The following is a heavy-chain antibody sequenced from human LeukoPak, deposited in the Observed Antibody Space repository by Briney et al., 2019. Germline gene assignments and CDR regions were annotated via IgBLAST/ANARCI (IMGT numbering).Heavy chain of an antibody. CDR3: ARATVTTFNWFDP. V-gene: IGHV1-69*13. CDR2: IIPMFGTA. Sequence: SVKVSCKASGYTFTSYYMHWVRQAPGQGLEWMGGIIPMFGTAKYAQKFQGRVTITADESTNTGYMELSSLRSEDTAVYYCARATVTTFNWFDPWGQGTLVTVSS. CDR1: GYTFTSYY. J-gene: IGHJ5*02. D-gene: IGHD4-17*01.